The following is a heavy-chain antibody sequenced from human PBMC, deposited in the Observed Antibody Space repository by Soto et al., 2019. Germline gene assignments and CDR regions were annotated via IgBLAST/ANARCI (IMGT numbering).Heavy chain of an antibody. Sequence: EMQLLDSGGDLGQPGGSLRLSCEVSGFTFNDYAMSWVRQAPGKGLEWVSTISGSLGSAYYAASVEGRFTISGDNSNNTLYLQMNSLRVEDTATYYCAKDSRLPGFGLLIHAFDIWGHGTMVTVSS. D-gene: IGHD3-3*01. CDR3: AKDSRLPGFGLLIHAFDI. V-gene: IGHV3-23*01. J-gene: IGHJ3*02. CDR1: GFTFNDYA. CDR2: ISGSLGSA.